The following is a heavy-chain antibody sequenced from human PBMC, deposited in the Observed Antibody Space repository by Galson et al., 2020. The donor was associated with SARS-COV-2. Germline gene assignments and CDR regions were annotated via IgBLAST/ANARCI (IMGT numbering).Heavy chain of an antibody. J-gene: IGHJ4*02. V-gene: IGHV3-9*01. CDR1: GFTFDDYA. CDR3: AKDRTWFGELLGVLYFDY. D-gene: IGHD3-10*01. Sequence: SCAASGFTFDDYAMHWVRQAPGKGLEWVSGISWNSGSIGYADSVKGRFTISRDNAKNSLYLQMNSLRAEDTALYYCAKDRTWFGELLGVLYFDYWGQGTLVTVSS. CDR2: ISWNSGSI.